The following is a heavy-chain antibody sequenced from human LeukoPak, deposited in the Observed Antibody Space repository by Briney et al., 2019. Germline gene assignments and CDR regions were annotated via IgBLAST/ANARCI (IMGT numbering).Heavy chain of an antibody. CDR1: GGTFSRYA. CDR2: IIPIFATA. V-gene: IGHV1-69*05. J-gene: IGHJ5*02. D-gene: IGHD2-15*01. CDR3: ASSSGEPRNNWFDP. Sequence: GASVTVSYKDSGGTFSRYAISWVGQAPGQGVEWMGGIIPIFATANYAQKFQGRVTIPTDESTSTAYMELSSLRSEDTAVYYCASSSGEPRNNWFDPWGQGTLVTVSS.